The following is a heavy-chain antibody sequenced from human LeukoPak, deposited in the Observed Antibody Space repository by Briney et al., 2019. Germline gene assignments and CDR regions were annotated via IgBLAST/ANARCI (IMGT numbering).Heavy chain of an antibody. V-gene: IGHV4-34*01. Sequence: PSETLSLTCAVYGGSFSGYYWSWIRQPPGKGLEWIGEINHSGSTNYNPSRKSRVTISADTSKNQFSLKPSSVTAADTAVYYCARDMDVWGQGTTVTVSS. CDR3: ARDMDV. J-gene: IGHJ6*02. CDR1: GGSFSGYY. CDR2: INHSGST.